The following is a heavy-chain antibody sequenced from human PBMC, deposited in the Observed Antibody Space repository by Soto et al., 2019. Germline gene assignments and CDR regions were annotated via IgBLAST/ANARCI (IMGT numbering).Heavy chain of an antibody. CDR3: TRDASRDSSARGWFDP. D-gene: IGHD6-13*01. Sequence: CGSLRLSCAPSGFTFRSFTMNWVRQAPGKGLEWVSTISSNSAYIYYTDALRGRFTISRDNAKNSLHLQLNSLRGEDTAVYYCTRDASRDSSARGWFDPWGPGTLVTVCS. CDR2: ISSNSAYI. V-gene: IGHV3-21*01. CDR1: GFTFRSFT. J-gene: IGHJ5*02.